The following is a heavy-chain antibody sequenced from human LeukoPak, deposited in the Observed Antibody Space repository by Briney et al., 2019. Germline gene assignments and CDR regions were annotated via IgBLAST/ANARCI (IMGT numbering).Heavy chain of an antibody. CDR3: ARVGTYYDILAGYYSTYFDY. V-gene: IGHV3-20*04. J-gene: IGHJ4*02. Sequence: GGSLRLPCAASGFTFDDYGMSWVRHAPGKGLEWVSGINWNGGSTGYADSVKGRFTISRDNAKNSLYLQMNSLRAEDTALYYCARVGTYYDILAGYYSTYFDYWGQGTLVTVSS. CDR1: GFTFDDYG. CDR2: INWNGGST. D-gene: IGHD3-9*01.